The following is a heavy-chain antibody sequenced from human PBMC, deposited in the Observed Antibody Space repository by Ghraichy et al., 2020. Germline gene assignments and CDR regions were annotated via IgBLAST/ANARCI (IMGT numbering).Heavy chain of an antibody. CDR3: AKDQHYDFWSGYNYFDY. V-gene: IGHV3-23*01. Sequence: GGSLRLSCAASGFTFSSYAMSWVRQAPGKGLEWVSAISGSGGSTYYADSVKGRFTISRDNSKNTLYLQMNSLRAEDTAVYYCAKDQHYDFWSGYNYFDYWGQGTLVTVSS. CDR2: ISGSGGST. CDR1: GFTFSSYA. J-gene: IGHJ4*02. D-gene: IGHD3-3*01.